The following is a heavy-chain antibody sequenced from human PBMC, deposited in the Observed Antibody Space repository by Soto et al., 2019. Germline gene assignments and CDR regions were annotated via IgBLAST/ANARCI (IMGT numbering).Heavy chain of an antibody. D-gene: IGHD2-21*02. CDR1: GGSISSYY. Sequence: SETLSLTCTVSGGSISSYYWSWIRQPPGKGLEWIGYIYYSGSTNYNPSLKSRVTISVDTSKNQFSLKLSSVTAADTAVYYCARDRGRRPPPGLLNWFDPGGQGTRVTVSS. J-gene: IGHJ5*02. CDR2: IYYSGST. CDR3: ARDRGRRPPPGLLNWFDP. V-gene: IGHV4-59*01.